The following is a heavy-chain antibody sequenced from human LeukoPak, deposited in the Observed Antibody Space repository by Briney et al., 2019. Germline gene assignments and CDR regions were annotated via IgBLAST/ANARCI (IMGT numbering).Heavy chain of an antibody. CDR1: GDSISSSSYY. CDR2: IYYSGST. Sequence: SETLSLTCTVSGDSISSSSYYWGWIRQPPGKGLEWIGSIYYSGSTYYNPSLKSRVTISVDTSKNQFSLKLSSVTAADTAVYYCARQGRADYDFWSGYPLGGYGMDVWGQGTTVTVSS. D-gene: IGHD3-3*01. CDR3: ARQGRADYDFWSGYPLGGYGMDV. V-gene: IGHV4-39*01. J-gene: IGHJ6*02.